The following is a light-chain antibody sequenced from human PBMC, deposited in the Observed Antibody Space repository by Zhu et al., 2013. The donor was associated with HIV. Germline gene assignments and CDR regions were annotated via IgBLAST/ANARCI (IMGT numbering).Light chain of an antibody. CDR2: AAS. CDR3: QQANSLVTMYT. CDR1: QGISNW. J-gene: IGKJ2*01. V-gene: IGKV1-12*01. Sequence: DIQMTQSPSSVSASVGDRVTISCRASQGISNWLAWYQQKPGKAPKLLIYAASTLQSGVPSRFSGSGSGTDFTLTISSLQPEDSATYYCQQANSLVTMYTFGQGTNLEIK.